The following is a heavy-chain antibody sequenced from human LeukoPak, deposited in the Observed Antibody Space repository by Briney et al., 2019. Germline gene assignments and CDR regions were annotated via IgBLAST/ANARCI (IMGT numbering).Heavy chain of an antibody. J-gene: IGHJ4*02. CDR2: IIPIFGTA. Sequence: SVKVSCKASGGTFSSYAISWVRQAPGQGLEWMGGIIPIFGTASYAQKFQGRVTITADKSTSTAYMELSSLRSEDTAVYYCARALYSYGYREIDYWGQGTLVTVSS. V-gene: IGHV1-69*06. D-gene: IGHD5-18*01. CDR1: GGTFSSYA. CDR3: ARALYSYGYREIDY.